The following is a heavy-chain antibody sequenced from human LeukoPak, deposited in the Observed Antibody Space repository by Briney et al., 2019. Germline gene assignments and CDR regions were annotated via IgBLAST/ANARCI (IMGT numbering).Heavy chain of an antibody. CDR1: GFTFSSYS. CDR2: ISSSSSSI. V-gene: IGHV3-48*01. D-gene: IGHD3-10*01. CDR3: ARDLGPVHSGY. J-gene: IGHJ4*02. Sequence: GGSLRLSCAASGFTFSSYSMNWVRQAPGKGLEWVSYISSSSSSIHYADSVKGRFTISRDDAKNSLYLQMNSLRAEDTAVYYCARDLGPVHSGYWGQGTLVTVSS.